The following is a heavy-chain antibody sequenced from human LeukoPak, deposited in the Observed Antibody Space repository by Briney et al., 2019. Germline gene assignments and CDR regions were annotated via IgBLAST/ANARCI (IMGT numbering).Heavy chain of an antibody. CDR3: ARLRYCTNDVCYTGGNWFDP. CDR1: GGSISSSSYY. CDR2: IYYSGNT. D-gene: IGHD2-8*01. V-gene: IGHV4-39*01. Sequence: KASETLSLTCTVSGGSISSSSYYWGWIRQPPGKGLEWIGSIYYSGNTYYNPSLKSRVTISVDTSKNQFSLKLSSVTAADTAVYYCARLRYCTNDVCYTGGNWFDPWGQGTLVTVSS. J-gene: IGHJ5*02.